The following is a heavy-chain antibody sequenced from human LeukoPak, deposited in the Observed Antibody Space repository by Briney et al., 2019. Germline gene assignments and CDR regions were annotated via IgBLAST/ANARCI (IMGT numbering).Heavy chain of an antibody. D-gene: IGHD6-19*01. CDR1: GYTLTSYA. Sequence: ASVKVSCKASGYTLTSYAMNWVRQAPGQGLEWMGWINTNTGNPTYAQGFTGRFVFSLDTSVSTAYLQICSLKAEDTAVYYCARDRSGIAVAGTSGYFDYWGQGTLVTVSS. CDR3: ARDRSGIAVAGTSGYFDY. J-gene: IGHJ4*02. V-gene: IGHV7-4-1*01. CDR2: INTNTGNP.